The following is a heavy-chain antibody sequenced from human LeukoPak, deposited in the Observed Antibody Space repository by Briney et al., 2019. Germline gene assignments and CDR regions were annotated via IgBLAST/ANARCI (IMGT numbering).Heavy chain of an antibody. CDR2: INQDGYEY. CDR3: APQRVGMITFGGVISVVYYYYGMDV. D-gene: IGHD3-16*01. V-gene: IGHV3-7*01. CDR1: GFTFSTFW. J-gene: IGHJ6*02. Sequence: PGGSLRLSCAASGFTFSTFWMTWLRQAPGKGLAWVANINQDGYEYYFVASVKGRFTIARDNARNSLYLQMNSLRAEDTAVYYCAPQRVGMITFGGVISVVYYYYGMDVWGQGTTVTVSS.